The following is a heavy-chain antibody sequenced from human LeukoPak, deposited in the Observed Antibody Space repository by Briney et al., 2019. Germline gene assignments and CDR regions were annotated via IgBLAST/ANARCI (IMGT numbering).Heavy chain of an antibody. J-gene: IGHJ6*03. D-gene: IGHD3-9*01. Sequence: GGSLRLSCAASGFTFSSYAMSWVRQAPGKGLEWVSAISGSGGSTYYADSVKGRFTISRDNSKNTLYLQMNSLRAEDTAVYYSPKAAYDILTGYSPWDYYYYMDVWGKGTTVTVSS. V-gene: IGHV3-23*01. CDR1: GFTFSSYA. CDR3: PKAAYDILTGYSPWDYYYYMDV. CDR2: ISGSGGST.